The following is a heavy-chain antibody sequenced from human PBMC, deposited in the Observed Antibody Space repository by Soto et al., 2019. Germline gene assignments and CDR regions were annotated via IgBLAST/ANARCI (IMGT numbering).Heavy chain of an antibody. D-gene: IGHD3-22*01. Sequence: SETLSLTCAVYGGSFSAYYWSWIRQPPGKGLEWIGEINHSGGTSYNPSLKSRVTISVDTSKSQFSLKLTSVTAADRAVYYCARGSVDTVDSSGFYDYWGQGTPVTVSS. CDR1: GGSFSAYY. J-gene: IGHJ4*02. CDR3: ARGSVDTVDSSGFYDY. V-gene: IGHV4-34*01. CDR2: INHSGGT.